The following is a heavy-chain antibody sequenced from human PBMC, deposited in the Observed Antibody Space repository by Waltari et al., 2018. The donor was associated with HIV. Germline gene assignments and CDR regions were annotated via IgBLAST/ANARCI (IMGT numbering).Heavy chain of an antibody. D-gene: IGHD6-13*01. CDR3: AREQAESSNWFDP. Sequence: WGRPGPGKGLEWVSSISSSSSYIYYADSVKGRFTISRDNAKNSLYLQMNSLRAEDTAVYYCAREQAESSNWFDPWGQGTLVTVSS. V-gene: IGHV3-21*01. CDR2: ISSSSSYI. J-gene: IGHJ5*02.